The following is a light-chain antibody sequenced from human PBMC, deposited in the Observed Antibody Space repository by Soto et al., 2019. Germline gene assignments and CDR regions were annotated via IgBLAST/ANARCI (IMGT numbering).Light chain of an antibody. CDR3: QQRSNWPSWT. V-gene: IGKV3-11*01. J-gene: IGKJ1*01. CDR1: QSVSSY. Sequence: EIVLTQSPATLSLSPGERATLSCRASQSVSSYLAWYQQKPGQAPRLLIYDASNRATGIPARFSGSGSGTDLARPRRSLVLEYFGVYYCQQRSNWPSWTFAQGTKVEIK. CDR2: DAS.